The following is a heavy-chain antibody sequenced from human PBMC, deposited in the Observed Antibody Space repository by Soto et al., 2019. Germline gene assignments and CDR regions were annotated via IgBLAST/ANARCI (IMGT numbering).Heavy chain of an antibody. CDR2: INPNSGGT. Sequence: ASVKVSCKASGYTFTGYYMHWVRQAPGQWLEWMGWINPNSGGTNYAQKFQGRVTMTRDTSISTAYMELSRLRSDDTAVYYCARASAGSGKLMDVWGQGTTVTVSS. CDR1: GYTFTGYY. V-gene: IGHV1-2*02. CDR3: ARASAGSGKLMDV. J-gene: IGHJ6*02. D-gene: IGHD2-15*01.